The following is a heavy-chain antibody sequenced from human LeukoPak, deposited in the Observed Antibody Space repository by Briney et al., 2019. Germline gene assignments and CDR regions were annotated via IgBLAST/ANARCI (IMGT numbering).Heavy chain of an antibody. CDR2: IYHSGST. D-gene: IGHD4-17*01. V-gene: IGHV4-4*02. J-gene: IGHJ5*02. CDR1: GGSISSSNW. CDR3: ARYYGDYGYWFDP. Sequence: PSGTLSLTCAVSGGSISSSNWWSWVRQPPGKGLEWIGEIYHSGSTNYNPPLKSRVTISVDKSKNQFSLKLSSVTAADTAVYYCARYYGDYGYWFDPWGQGTLVTVSS.